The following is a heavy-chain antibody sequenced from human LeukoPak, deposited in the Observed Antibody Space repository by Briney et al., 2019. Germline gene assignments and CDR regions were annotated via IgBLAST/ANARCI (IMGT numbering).Heavy chain of an antibody. D-gene: IGHD5-18*01. CDR1: GGSISSGGYY. Sequence: SETLSLTCTVSGGSISSGGYYWSWIRQHPGKGLEWIGYIYYSGSTYYNPSLKSRVTISVDTSKNQSSLKLSSVTAADTAVYYCARARIQLWSPLDYWGQGTLVTVSS. CDR3: ARARIQLWSPLDY. J-gene: IGHJ4*02. CDR2: IYYSGST. V-gene: IGHV4-31*03.